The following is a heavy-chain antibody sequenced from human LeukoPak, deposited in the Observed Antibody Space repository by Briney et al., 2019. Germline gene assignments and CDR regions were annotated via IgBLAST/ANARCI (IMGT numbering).Heavy chain of an antibody. D-gene: IGHD3-10*01. V-gene: IGHV4-4*07. CDR2: IYTSGST. CDR3: ARDTTYYYGSGSYLNWFDP. J-gene: IGHJ5*02. CDR1: GGSISSYY. Sequence: SETLSLTCTVSGGSISSYYWSWIRQPAGKGLEWIGRIYTSGSTNYNPSLKSRVTISVDKSKNQFSLKLSSVTAADTAVYYCARDTTYYYGSGSYLNWFDPWAREPWSPSPQ.